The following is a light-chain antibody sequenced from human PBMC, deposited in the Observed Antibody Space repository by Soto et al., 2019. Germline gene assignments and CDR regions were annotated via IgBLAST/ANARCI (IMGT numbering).Light chain of an antibody. V-gene: IGLV2-14*01. CDR3: SSYTSSSTPYV. CDR2: EVS. J-gene: IGLJ1*01. Sequence: QSVLTQPASVSGSPGRSITISCTGISSDVGHHNYVSWYQQHPGKAPKLMIYEVSNRPSGVSNRFSGSKSGNTASLTISGLQAEDEADYYCSSYTSSSTPYVFGTGTKVTVL. CDR1: SSDVGHHNY.